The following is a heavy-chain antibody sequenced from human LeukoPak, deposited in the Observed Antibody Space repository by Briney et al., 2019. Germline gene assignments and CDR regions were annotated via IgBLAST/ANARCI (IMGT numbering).Heavy chain of an antibody. CDR2: ISWNSGSI. Sequence: GGSLRLSCSASGFTFNRYPMHWVRQAPGKGLEWVSGISWNSGSIGYADSVKGRFTISRDNAKNSLYLQMNSLRAEDTALYYCAKDNGVSWGQGTLVTVSS. D-gene: IGHD3-10*01. V-gene: IGHV3-9*01. CDR3: AKDNGVS. CDR1: GFTFNRYP. J-gene: IGHJ5*02.